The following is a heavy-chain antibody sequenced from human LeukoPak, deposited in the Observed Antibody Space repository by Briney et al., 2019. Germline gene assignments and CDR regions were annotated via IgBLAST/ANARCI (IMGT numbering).Heavy chain of an antibody. J-gene: IGHJ4*02. D-gene: IGHD3-22*01. Sequence: ASVKVSCKASGYTLTGYYMHWVRQAPGQGLEWMGWINPNSGGTNYAQKFQGRVTMTRDTSISTAYMELSRLTFDDTAVYYCARVGAYYDSSAWFDFWGQGTLVTVSS. V-gene: IGHV1-2*02. CDR3: ARVGAYYDSSAWFDF. CDR1: GYTLTGYY. CDR2: INPNSGGT.